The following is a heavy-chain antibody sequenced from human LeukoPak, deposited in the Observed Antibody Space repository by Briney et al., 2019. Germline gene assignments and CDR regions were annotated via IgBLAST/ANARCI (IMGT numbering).Heavy chain of an antibody. D-gene: IGHD3-22*01. CDR2: INSDGSST. J-gene: IGHJ3*02. Sequence: GGSLRLSCAASGFTFSSYWMHWVRQAPGKGLVWVSRINSDGSSTSYADSVKGRFTISRDNAKNTLYLQMNSLRAEDTAVYYCARGAYYYDSSGRDAFDIWGQGTMVTVSS. V-gene: IGHV3-74*01. CDR3: ARGAYYYDSSGRDAFDI. CDR1: GFTFSSYW.